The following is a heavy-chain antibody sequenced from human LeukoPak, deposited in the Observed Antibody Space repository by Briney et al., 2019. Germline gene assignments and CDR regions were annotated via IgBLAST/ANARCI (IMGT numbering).Heavy chain of an antibody. J-gene: IGHJ5*02. CDR1: GYTLTELS. V-gene: IGHV1-24*01. Sequence: ASVKVSCKVSGYTLTELSMHWVRQAPEKGLEWMGGFDPEDGETIYAQKFQGRVTMTEDTSTDTAYMELSSLRSEDTAVYYCATVIRIGSVTFGGVIAKNWFDPWGQGTLVTVSS. CDR3: ATVIRIGSVTFGGVIAKNWFDP. CDR2: FDPEDGET. D-gene: IGHD3-16*02.